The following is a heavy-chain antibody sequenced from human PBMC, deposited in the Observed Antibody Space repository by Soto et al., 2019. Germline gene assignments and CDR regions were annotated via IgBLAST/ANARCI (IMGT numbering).Heavy chain of an antibody. CDR3: ARGRVEDYDYDYYGMDV. D-gene: IGHD3-3*01. V-gene: IGHV3-30-3*01. CDR1: GFTFSSYA. CDR2: ISYDGSNK. Sequence: GGSLRLSCAASGFTFSSYAMHWVRQAPGKGLEWVAVISYDGSNKYYADSVKGRFTISRDNSKNTLYPQMNSLRAEDTAVYYCARGRVEDYDYDYYGMDVWGQGTTVTVSS. J-gene: IGHJ6*02.